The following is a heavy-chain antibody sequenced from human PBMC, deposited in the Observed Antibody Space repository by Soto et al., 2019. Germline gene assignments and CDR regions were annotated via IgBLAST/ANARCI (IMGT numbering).Heavy chain of an antibody. CDR3: AREGFSGYEALDY. V-gene: IGHV4-59*01. J-gene: IGHJ4*02. CDR1: GGPIRSYY. Sequence: QVHLQESGPGLLKSSETLSLTCSVSGGPIRSYYLSWVRQAPGKGLEWIAYIAYTGITGYNPSLRSRVTMSGDTSQNVFSLKMTAVAAADTAVYYCAREGFSGYEALDYWGQGILVTVSS. D-gene: IGHD5-12*01. CDR2: IAYTGIT.